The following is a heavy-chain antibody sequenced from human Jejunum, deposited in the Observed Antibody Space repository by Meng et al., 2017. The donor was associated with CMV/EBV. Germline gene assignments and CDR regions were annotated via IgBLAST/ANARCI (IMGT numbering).Heavy chain of an antibody. D-gene: IGHD2-2*01. CDR3: ASALGYCSSTSCQYYFDY. J-gene: IGHJ4*02. CDR1: SYW. CDR2: IKQDGSET. Sequence: SYWMSWVRQAPGKGLEWVANIKQDGSETDYVDSVKGRFTISRDNAKNSLYLQMNSLRAEDTAVYYCASALGYCSSTSCQYYFDYWGQGTLVTVSS. V-gene: IGHV3-7*01.